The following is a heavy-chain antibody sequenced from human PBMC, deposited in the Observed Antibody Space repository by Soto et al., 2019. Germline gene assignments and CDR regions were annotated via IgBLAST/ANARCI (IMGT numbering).Heavy chain of an antibody. Sequence: SGPTLVNPTQTLTLTCTFSGFSLSTSGVGVGWIRQPPGKALEWLALIYWNDDKRYSPSLKSRLTITKDTSKNQVVLTMTNMDPVDTATYYCAHSPGDSTWLTYYYYYGIDVSGQGPTVTVYS. CDR2: IYWNDDK. V-gene: IGHV2-5*01. CDR1: GFSLSTSGVG. D-gene: IGHD4-17*01. CDR3: AHSPGDSTWLTYYYYYGIDV. J-gene: IGHJ6*02.